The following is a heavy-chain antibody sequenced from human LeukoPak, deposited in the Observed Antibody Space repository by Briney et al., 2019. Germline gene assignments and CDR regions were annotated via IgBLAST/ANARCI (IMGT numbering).Heavy chain of an antibody. Sequence: GGSLRLSCAASGFTFNSYWMSWVSQAPGKGLEWVANIKQDGSEKYYVDSVKGRFTISRDNAKNSLYLQMNSLRAEDTAVYYCARRYFDYWGQGTLVTVSS. J-gene: IGHJ4*02. CDR1: GFTFNSYW. CDR2: IKQDGSEK. CDR3: ARRYFDY. V-gene: IGHV3-7*01.